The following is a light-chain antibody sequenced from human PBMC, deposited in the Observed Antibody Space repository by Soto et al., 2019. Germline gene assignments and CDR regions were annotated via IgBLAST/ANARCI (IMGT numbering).Light chain of an antibody. J-gene: IGKJ4*01. V-gene: IGKV1-33*01. Sequence: DIQMTQSPSSLSASVGDRVTITCQASQGITNYLNGYQQKPGKAPNLLIYDASNLKTGVPSRFSGSGSGTHFTFTISSLQPEDIATYYCQHYDHLPPLSFGGGTKVEIK. CDR2: DAS. CDR1: QGITNY. CDR3: QHYDHLPPLS.